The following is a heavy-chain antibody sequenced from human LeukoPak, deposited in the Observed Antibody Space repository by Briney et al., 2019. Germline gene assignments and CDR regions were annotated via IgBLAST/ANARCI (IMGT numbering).Heavy chain of an antibody. D-gene: IGHD2-15*01. V-gene: IGHV4-39*01. Sequence: SETLSLTCTVSGGSISSSSYYWGWIRQPPGKGLEWIGSIYYSGSTYYNPSLKSRVTISVDTSKNQFSLKLSSVTAADTAVYYCAGKMVAAPNNWFDPWGQGTLVTVSS. CDR3: AGKMVAAPNNWFDP. CDR1: GGSISSSSYY. CDR2: IYYSGST. J-gene: IGHJ5*02.